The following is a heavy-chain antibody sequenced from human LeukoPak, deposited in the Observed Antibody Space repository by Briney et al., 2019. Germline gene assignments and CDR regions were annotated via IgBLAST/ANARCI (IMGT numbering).Heavy chain of an antibody. J-gene: IGHJ4*02. CDR3: ARRSSSSGWYLSYFDY. Sequence: GGSLRLSCAASGFTVSSNYMSWVRQAPGKGLEWVSVIYSGGSTYYADSVKGRFTISRDNSKNTLYLQMNSPRAEDTAVYYCARRSSSSGWYLSYFDYWGQGTLVTVSS. D-gene: IGHD6-13*01. V-gene: IGHV3-66*04. CDR2: IYSGGST. CDR1: GFTVSSNY.